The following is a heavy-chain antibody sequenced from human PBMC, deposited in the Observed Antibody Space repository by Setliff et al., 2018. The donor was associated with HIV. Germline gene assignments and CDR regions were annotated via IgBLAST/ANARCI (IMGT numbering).Heavy chain of an antibody. J-gene: IGHJ6*03. Sequence: SETLSLTCTVSGDSSSNDYWTWVRQPPGKGLEWIGNIHTSGTTKYNPSLNSRVTISVDMSKSQFSLRLSSVTAADTAMYYCAREYYRSGSYYSGWKYYYMDVWGKGTTVTVSS. V-gene: IGHV4-4*08. CDR3: AREYYRSGSYYSGWKYYYMDV. D-gene: IGHD3-10*01. CDR1: GDSSSNDY. CDR2: IHTSGTT.